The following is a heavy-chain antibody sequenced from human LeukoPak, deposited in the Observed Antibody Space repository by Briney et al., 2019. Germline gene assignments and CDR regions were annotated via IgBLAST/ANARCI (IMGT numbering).Heavy chain of an antibody. D-gene: IGHD3-22*01. CDR3: AKDLRQFYYDNTGRGFDY. V-gene: IGHV3-9*01. CDR2: VSWNSGSI. J-gene: IGHJ4*02. Sequence: PGGSLRLSCAASGFIFDEYGMSWVRQAPGKGLEWVSGVSWNSGSIGYADSVKGRFTISRDNARDSLYLQMNSLRAEDTALYYCAKDLRQFYYDNTGRGFDYWGQGTLLTVSS. CDR1: GFIFDEYG.